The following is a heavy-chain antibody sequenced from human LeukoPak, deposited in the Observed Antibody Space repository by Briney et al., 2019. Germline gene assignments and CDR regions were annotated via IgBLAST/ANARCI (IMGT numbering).Heavy chain of an antibody. CDR2: INHSGST. Sequence: SETLSLTCAVYGGSFSGYYWSWIRQPPGKGLEWIGEINHSGSTNYNPSLKSRVTISVDTSKNQFSLKLSSVTAADTAVYYCARARYYDSSGRGPYYYYMDVWGKGTTVTVSS. D-gene: IGHD3-22*01. V-gene: IGHV4-34*01. CDR1: GGSFSGYY. CDR3: ARARYYDSSGRGPYYYYMDV. J-gene: IGHJ6*03.